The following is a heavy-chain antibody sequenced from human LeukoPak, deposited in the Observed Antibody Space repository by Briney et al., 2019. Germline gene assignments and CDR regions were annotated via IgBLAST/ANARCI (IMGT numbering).Heavy chain of an antibody. D-gene: IGHD3-3*01. V-gene: IGHV1-46*01. CDR3: EKALSGGLSGNLGGLFALYYTYYYMDV. CDR1: GYTFTMYY. CDR2: INPSDGGT. J-gene: IGHJ6*03. Sequence: ASVKVSSKASGYTFTMYYIHWVRQAPGQGLEWMGMINPSDGGTTYAQRFQGRVTITRDMSTTTVYMDLRSLRSDDTAVYFCEKALSGGLSGNLGGLFALYYTYYYMDVWGRGTTVTVSS.